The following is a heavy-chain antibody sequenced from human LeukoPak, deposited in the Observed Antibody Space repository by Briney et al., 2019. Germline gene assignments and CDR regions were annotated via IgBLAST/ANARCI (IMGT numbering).Heavy chain of an antibody. CDR3: ARDFYDFWSGNIDPNRFDY. CDR2: MNPNSGNT. D-gene: IGHD3-3*01. V-gene: IGHV1-8*01. Sequence: VASVKVSCKASGYTFTSYDINWVRQATGQGLEWMGWMNPNSGNTGYAQKFQGRVTMTTDTSTSIAYMELRSLRSDDTAVYYCARDFYDFWSGNIDPNRFDYWGQGTLVTVSS. J-gene: IGHJ4*02. CDR1: GYTFTSYD.